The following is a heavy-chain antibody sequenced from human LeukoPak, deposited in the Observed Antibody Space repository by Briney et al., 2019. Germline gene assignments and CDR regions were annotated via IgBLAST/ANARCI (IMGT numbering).Heavy chain of an antibody. CDR1: GGSISSGGYY. CDR2: IYYSGST. V-gene: IGHV4-31*03. J-gene: IGHJ4*02. D-gene: IGHD2-15*01. CDR3: ARDCSGGSCLDY. Sequence: SETLSLTCTVAGGSISSGGYYWSWIRQHPGKGLEWIGYIYYSGSTYYNPSLKSRVTISVDTSKNQFSLKLSSVTAADTAVYYCARDCSGGSCLDYWGQGTLVTISS.